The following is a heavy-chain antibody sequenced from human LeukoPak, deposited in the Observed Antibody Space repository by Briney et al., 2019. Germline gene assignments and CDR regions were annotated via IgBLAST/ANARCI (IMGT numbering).Heavy chain of an antibody. V-gene: IGHV3-53*01. CDR2: IYTDDQT. D-gene: IGHD6-19*01. CDR1: GFTVNSNY. CDR3: AREVANGASYSSAWSV. Sequence: GGSLRLSCAASGFTVNSNYMNWVRQAPGKGLEWLSVIYTDDQTHYADAVKGRFIVSRDISKNTLYLQVNNVTAEDTAIYYCAREVANGASYSSAWSVWGQGTTVSVSS. J-gene: IGHJ6*02.